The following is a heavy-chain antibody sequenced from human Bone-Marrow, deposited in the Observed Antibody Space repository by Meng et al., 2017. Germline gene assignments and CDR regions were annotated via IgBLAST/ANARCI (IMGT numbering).Heavy chain of an antibody. CDR1: GFTFISYG. CDR3: ARELVDDDY. D-gene: IGHD3/OR15-3a*01. Sequence: QMQLVESGGGVVQPGRSLRLSCAASGFTFISYGMHWVRQAPGKGLEWVAVIWYDGSNKYYADSVKGRFTISRDNSKNTLYLQMNSLRAEDTAVYYCARELVDDDYWGQGTLVTVSS. CDR2: IWYDGSNK. V-gene: IGHV3-33*01. J-gene: IGHJ4*02.